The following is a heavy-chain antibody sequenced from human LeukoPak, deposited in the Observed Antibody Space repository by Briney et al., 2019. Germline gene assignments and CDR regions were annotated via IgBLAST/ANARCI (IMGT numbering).Heavy chain of an antibody. CDR3: ARDPGVWSGRYLPSKWFLP. CDR2: INPNSGGA. V-gene: IGHV1-2*02. J-gene: IGHJ5*02. D-gene: IGHD3-3*01. Sequence: GASVKLSCKASGYTFTGYYINWVRQAPGQGLEWMGWINPNSGGANYAQKFQGRVTMTRDTSISTAYMELSRLTSDDTAVYYCARDPGVWSGRYLPSKWFLPWGQGTLVTVSS. CDR1: GYTFTGYY.